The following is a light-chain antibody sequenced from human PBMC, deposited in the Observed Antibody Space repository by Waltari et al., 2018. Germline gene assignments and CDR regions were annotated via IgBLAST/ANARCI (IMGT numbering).Light chain of an antibody. CDR2: SNN. V-gene: IGLV1-44*01. CDR1: SSNIGSNI. CDR3: STWDDSLNGPV. Sequence: QSVLTQPPSASGTPGQRVTISCSGSSSNIGSNIVNWYQHVPGTAPKLLIYSNNQRPSGLPDRFSGAKSGTSASLAISRIQSEDEADYYCSTWDDSLNGPVFGGGTKLTVL. J-gene: IGLJ2*01.